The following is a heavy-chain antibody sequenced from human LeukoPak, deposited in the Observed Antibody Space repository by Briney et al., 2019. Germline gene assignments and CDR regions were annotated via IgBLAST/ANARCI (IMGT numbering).Heavy chain of an antibody. J-gene: IGHJ6*02. CDR3: ARAELSHRGYHYGMDV. V-gene: IGHV4-31*03. CDR2: IYHSGST. Sequence: PSQTLSLTCTVSGGSISGSGYYWNWIRQHPGKGLEWIGYIYHSGSTYYNPSLKSRVIISADTSKNQLSLKLSSVTAADTAVYYCARAELSHRGYHYGMDVWGQGATVTVS. D-gene: IGHD1-14*01. CDR1: GGSISGSGYY.